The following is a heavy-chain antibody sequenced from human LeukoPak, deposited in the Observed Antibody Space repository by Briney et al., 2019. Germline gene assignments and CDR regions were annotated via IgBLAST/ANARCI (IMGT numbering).Heavy chain of an antibody. Sequence: LGESLKISCKGSGYNFASAYWIAWVRQVPGKGLEWMGVIFPDDSDTRYSPSFQGQVTMSVDKSLTTAYLHWNSLKASDTATYFCARTTYTYAYLYWGQGTLVTVSS. J-gene: IGHJ4*02. CDR2: IFPDDSDT. CDR3: ARTTYTYAYLY. D-gene: IGHD3-16*01. V-gene: IGHV5-51*01. CDR1: GYNFASAYW.